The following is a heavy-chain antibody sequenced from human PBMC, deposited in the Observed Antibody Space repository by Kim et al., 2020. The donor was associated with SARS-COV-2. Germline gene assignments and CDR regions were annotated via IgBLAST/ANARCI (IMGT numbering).Heavy chain of an antibody. CDR1: GFTFTSRS. D-gene: IGHD6-19*01. V-gene: IGHV3-23*01. Sequence: GGSLRLSCVASGFTFTSRSMSWVRQSPVKGLEWFASINNGVNPYYANSVKGRFTISRDITKDTLYLQMNSLRADDTALYYCAKDHPSNGWPAFDSWGQGTLVTVSS. CDR2: INNGVNP. J-gene: IGHJ4*02. CDR3: AKDHPSNGWPAFDS.